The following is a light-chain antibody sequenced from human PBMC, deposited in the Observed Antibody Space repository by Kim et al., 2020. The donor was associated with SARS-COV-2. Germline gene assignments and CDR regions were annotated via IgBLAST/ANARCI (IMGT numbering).Light chain of an antibody. J-gene: IGKJ2*01. CDR2: DAS. CDR3: QQRSNWPPLYT. CDR1: QSVGVS. V-gene: IGKV3-11*01. Sequence: EVVLTQSPATLSLSPGERATLSCRASQSVGVSLAWYQQKPGQAPRLLIYDASNRATGIPARFSGSGSGTDFTLTISGLEPEDFAVYYCQQRSNWPPLYTFGQGTKLEI.